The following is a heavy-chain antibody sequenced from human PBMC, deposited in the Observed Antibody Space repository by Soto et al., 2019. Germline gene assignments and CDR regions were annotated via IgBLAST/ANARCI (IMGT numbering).Heavy chain of an antibody. J-gene: IGHJ6*02. V-gene: IGHV1-69*06. CDR1: GGTFSSYA. Sequence: SVKVSCKASGGTFSSYAISWVRQAPGQGLEWMGGIIPIFGTANYAQKFQGRVTITADNSTSTAYMELSSLRSEDTAVYYCMIFVDVEPGSRSSSYRHYDYYGMDAWRQGTTVTVSS. CDR2: IIPIFGTA. D-gene: IGHD6-6*01. CDR3: MIFVDVEPGSRSSSYRHYDYYGMDA.